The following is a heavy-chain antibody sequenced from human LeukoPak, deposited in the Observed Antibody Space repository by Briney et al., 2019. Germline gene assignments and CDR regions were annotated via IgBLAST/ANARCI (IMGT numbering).Heavy chain of an antibody. CDR2: ISYDGSNK. V-gene: IGHV3-33*01. Sequence: GGSLRLSCAASGFTFSSFAMHWVRQAPGKGLEWVAVISYDGSNKYYANSVKGRFTISRDSSKNTLYLQMNSLRAEDTAVYYCARAAGYCSGGSCFYFDYWGQGTLVTVSS. CDR1: GFTFSSFA. D-gene: IGHD2-15*01. CDR3: ARAAGYCSGGSCFYFDY. J-gene: IGHJ4*02.